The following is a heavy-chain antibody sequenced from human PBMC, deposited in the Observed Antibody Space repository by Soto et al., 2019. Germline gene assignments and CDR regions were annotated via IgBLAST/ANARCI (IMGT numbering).Heavy chain of an antibody. Sequence: PSETLSLTCTVSGGSISSYYWSWIRQPPGKGLEWIGYIYYSGSTNYNPSLKSRVTISVDTSKNQFSLKLSPVTAADTAVYYCARSGSTSCYYPCYYYGMDVWGQGTTVTVSS. V-gene: IGHV4-59*12. CDR1: GGSISSYY. J-gene: IGHJ6*02. D-gene: IGHD2-2*01. CDR2: IYYSGST. CDR3: ARSGSTSCYYPCYYYGMDV.